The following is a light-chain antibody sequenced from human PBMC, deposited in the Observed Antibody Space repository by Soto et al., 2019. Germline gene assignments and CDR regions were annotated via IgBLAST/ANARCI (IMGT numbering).Light chain of an antibody. J-gene: IGKJ1*01. CDR1: QSVTSDY. V-gene: IGKV3-20*01. Sequence: EIVLTQSPGTPSLSPGDRVTLSCRASQSVTSDYLAWYQHRRGQSPRLLIYGASSRATGIPDRFSGSGSGTDFTLTISRLEPEDFAVYYCQQYGTSPTFGQGTKVDIK. CDR2: GAS. CDR3: QQYGTSPT.